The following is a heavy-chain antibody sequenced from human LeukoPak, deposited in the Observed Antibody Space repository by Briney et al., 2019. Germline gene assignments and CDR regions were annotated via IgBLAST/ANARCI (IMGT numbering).Heavy chain of an antibody. Sequence: GASVKVSRKASGYTFTGYYMHWVRQAPGQGLEWMGLINPNSGGTNYAKKFQGWVTMTRDTSISTAYMELSRLRSDDTAVYYCARGGDAGGYYDSSGYYPPVDYWGQGTLVTVSS. CDR1: GYTFTGYY. CDR2: INPNSGGT. D-gene: IGHD3-22*01. V-gene: IGHV1-2*04. J-gene: IGHJ4*02. CDR3: ARGGDAGGYYDSSGYYPPVDY.